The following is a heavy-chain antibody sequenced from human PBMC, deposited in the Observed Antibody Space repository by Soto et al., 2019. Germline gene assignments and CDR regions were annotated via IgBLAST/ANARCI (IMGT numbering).Heavy chain of an antibody. D-gene: IGHD6-6*01. CDR2: IYYSGST. CDR3: ATSRSSPNLPFDY. Sequence: SETLSLTCAVSGGSISSYYWSWVRQPPGKGLEYIGYIYYSGSTNYNPSLKSRVTISVDTSKNQFSLQLSSVIAADTAIYYCATSRSSPNLPFDYWGQGTLVTVSS. J-gene: IGHJ4*02. V-gene: IGHV4-59*01. CDR1: GGSISSYY.